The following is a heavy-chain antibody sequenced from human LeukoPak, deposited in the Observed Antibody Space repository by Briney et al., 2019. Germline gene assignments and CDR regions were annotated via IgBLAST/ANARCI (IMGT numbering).Heavy chain of an antibody. CDR2: MNDSGRN. V-gene: IGHV4-39*07. CDR1: GGSISSGDYY. D-gene: IGHD2-2*01. J-gene: IGHJ4*02. Sequence: SETLSLTCTVSGGSISSGDYYWSWLRQPPGKGREWVGKMNDSGRNNDNTSHKSRVTISVDTSKTQFSLKLSSVTPADTAVYYCARGPYIVVVPAASGGSYYFDYWGQGTLVTVSS. CDR3: ARGPYIVVVPAASGGSYYFDY.